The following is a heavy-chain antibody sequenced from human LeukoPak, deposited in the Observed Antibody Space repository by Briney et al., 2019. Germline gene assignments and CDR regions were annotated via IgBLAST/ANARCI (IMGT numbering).Heavy chain of an antibody. D-gene: IGHD2-21*02. J-gene: IGHJ4*02. CDR1: GASSSNYY. CDR2: TTHDGRT. Sequence: PSETLSLTCGVYGASSSNYYWNWTRQPPGKGLEWIGETTHDGRTNYSPSLRGRATISGDTSKSQFSLKLYSVTAADTAVYYCAPIYGDFSDFDYWGLGTLVTVSS. CDR3: APIYGDFSDFDY. V-gene: IGHV4-34*01.